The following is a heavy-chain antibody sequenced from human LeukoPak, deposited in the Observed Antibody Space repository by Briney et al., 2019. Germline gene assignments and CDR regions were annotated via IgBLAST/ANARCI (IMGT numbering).Heavy chain of an antibody. CDR3: ASDGAMALYYFDY. CDR1: GGSFSGYY. V-gene: IGHV4-34*01. D-gene: IGHD3-16*01. Sequence: SETLSLTCAVYGGSFSGYYWSWIRQPPGKGLEWIGEIKHSGSTNYNPSLKSRVTIPVDTSKNQFSLKLSSVTAADTAVYYCASDGAMALYYFDYWGQGTLVTVSS. J-gene: IGHJ4*02. CDR2: IKHSGST.